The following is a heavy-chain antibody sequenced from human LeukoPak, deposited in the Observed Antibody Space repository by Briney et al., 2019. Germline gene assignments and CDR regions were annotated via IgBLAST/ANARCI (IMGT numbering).Heavy chain of an antibody. CDR2: FIPIFGTA. CDR3: ASLLESIAARRGSDY. V-gene: IGHV1-69*13. CDR1: GDTFSSYA. Sequence: SVKVSCKASGDTFSSYAISWVRQAPGQGLEWMGGFIPIFGTANYAQKFQGRVTITADESTSTAYMELSSLRSEDTAVYYCASLLESIAARRGSDYWGQGTLVTVSS. D-gene: IGHD6-6*01. J-gene: IGHJ4*02.